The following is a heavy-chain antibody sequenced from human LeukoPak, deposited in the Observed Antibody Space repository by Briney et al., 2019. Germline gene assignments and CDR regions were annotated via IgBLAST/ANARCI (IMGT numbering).Heavy chain of an antibody. D-gene: IGHD6-13*01. CDR3: ARGGPAAGRFDY. CDR1: GFTFSNYW. Sequence: GGSLRLSCAASGFTFSNYWMHWVRQAPGKGLVWVSRINSDGINTSYADSVKGRFTISRDNAKNTLNLQMNSLRAEDTAVYYCARGGPAAGRFDYWGQGTLVTVSS. J-gene: IGHJ4*02. CDR2: INSDGINT. V-gene: IGHV3-74*01.